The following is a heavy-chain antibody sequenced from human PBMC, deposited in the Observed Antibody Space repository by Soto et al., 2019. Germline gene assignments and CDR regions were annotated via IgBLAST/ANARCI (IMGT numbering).Heavy chain of an antibody. CDR3: AIGNPDWFDP. CDR1: GYSLSSGLY. Sequence: PSETRSLTCAVSGYSLSSGLYWGWIRQPPGKGLEWIATIYRGGITYYNASLKSRVTISIDTSKNHFSLRLSSVTATHTAVYFCAIGNPDWFDPWGQGTLVTVSS. V-gene: IGHV4-38-2*01. J-gene: IGHJ5*02. CDR2: IYRGGIT. D-gene: IGHD1-1*01.